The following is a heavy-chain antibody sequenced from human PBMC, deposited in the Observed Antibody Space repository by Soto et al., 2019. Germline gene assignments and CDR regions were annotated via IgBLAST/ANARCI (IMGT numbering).Heavy chain of an antibody. CDR1: GFTFSSYE. CDR2: ISSSGSTI. V-gene: IGHV3-48*03. J-gene: IGHJ2*01. CDR3: ARAGMATITVGWYFDL. Sequence: PGGSLRLSCAASGFTFSSYEMNWVRQAPGKGLEWVSYISSSGSTIYYADSVKGRFTISRDNAKNSLYLQMNSLRAEDTAVYYCARAGMATITVGWYFDLWGRGTLVTVSS. D-gene: IGHD5-12*01.